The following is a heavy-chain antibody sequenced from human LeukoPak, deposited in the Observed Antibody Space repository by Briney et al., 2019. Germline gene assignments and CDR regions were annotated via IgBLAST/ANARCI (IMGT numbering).Heavy chain of an antibody. CDR3: ARSSRQLDFYYYYYYMDV. CDR1: GGSISSDYS. D-gene: IGHD6-6*01. CDR2: IYYSGST. Sequence: SETLSLTCTVSGGSISSDYSWGWIRQPPGKGLEWIGSIYYSGSTYYNPSLKSRVTISVDTSKNQFSLKLSSVTAADTAVYYCARSSRQLDFYYYYYYMDVWGKGTTVTVSS. J-gene: IGHJ6*03. V-gene: IGHV4-39*07.